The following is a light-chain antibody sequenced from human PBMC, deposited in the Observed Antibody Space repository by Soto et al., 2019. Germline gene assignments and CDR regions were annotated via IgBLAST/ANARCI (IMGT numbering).Light chain of an antibody. CDR1: QSVSSY. Sequence: EIVLTQSPGTLSLSVGERVTLSCRASQSVSSYLAWYQQTPGHAPRRLIYDTSNRATGTPDRFSGSGSGTDFNLTISRLEPEDFPVYYCQQYGSSPLTFGGGTTVAIK. V-gene: IGKV3-20*01. J-gene: IGKJ4*01. CDR2: DTS. CDR3: QQYGSSPLT.